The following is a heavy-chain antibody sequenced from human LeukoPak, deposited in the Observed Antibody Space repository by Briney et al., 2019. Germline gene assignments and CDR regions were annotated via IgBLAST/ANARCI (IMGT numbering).Heavy chain of an antibody. V-gene: IGHV3-64*01. CDR1: GFTFSSYA. CDR3: AKDIGSYYDY. Sequence: GGSLRLSCAASGFTFSSYAMHWVRKAPGKGLEYVSAISSNGGSTYYANSVKGRFTISRDNSKNTLYLEMNSLRAEDTAVYYCAKDIGSYYDYWGQGILVTVSS. J-gene: IGHJ4*02. D-gene: IGHD3-10*01. CDR2: ISSNGGST.